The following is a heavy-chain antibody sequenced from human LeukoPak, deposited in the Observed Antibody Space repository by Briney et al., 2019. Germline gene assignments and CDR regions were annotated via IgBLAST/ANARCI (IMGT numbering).Heavy chain of an antibody. J-gene: IGHJ5*02. D-gene: IGHD1-7*01. CDR1: GGSISSYY. V-gene: IGHV4-59*01. Sequence: SETLSLTCTVSGGSISSYYWSWIRQPPGKGLEWIGYIYYSGSTNYNPSLKSRVTISVDTSKNQFSLKLSSVTAADTAVYYCASGKTTFDPWGQGTLVTVSS. CDR2: IYYSGST. CDR3: ASGKTTFDP.